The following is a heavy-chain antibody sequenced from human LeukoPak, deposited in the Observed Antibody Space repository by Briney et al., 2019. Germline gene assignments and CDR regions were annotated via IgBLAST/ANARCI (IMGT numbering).Heavy chain of an antibody. CDR2: IYYSGST. CDR3: ARGRIVGARSFDY. J-gene: IGHJ4*02. CDR1: GGSISSYY. D-gene: IGHD1-26*01. Sequence: SETLSLTCTVSGGSISSYYWSWIRQPPGKGLEWIGYIYYSGSTNYNPSLKSRVTISVDTSKNQFSLKLSSVTAADTAVYYCARGRIVGARSFDYWGQGTLVTVSS. V-gene: IGHV4-59*12.